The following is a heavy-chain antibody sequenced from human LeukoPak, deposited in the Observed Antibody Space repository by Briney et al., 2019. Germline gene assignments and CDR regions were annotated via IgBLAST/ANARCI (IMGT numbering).Heavy chain of an antibody. Sequence: GASVKVSCKASGYRFTSYGISWVRQAPGQGLEWMGWISAYYGNTNYAQKLQGRVTMTTDTSTSTTYMELRSLRSDDTAVYYCARGGDGDILTGLVFDYWGQGTLVTVSS. V-gene: IGHV1-18*01. CDR3: ARGGDGDILTGLVFDY. D-gene: IGHD3-9*01. CDR1: GYRFTSYG. J-gene: IGHJ4*02. CDR2: ISAYYGNT.